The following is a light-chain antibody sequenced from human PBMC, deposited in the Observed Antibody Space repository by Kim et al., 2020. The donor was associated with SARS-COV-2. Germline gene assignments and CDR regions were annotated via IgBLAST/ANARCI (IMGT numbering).Light chain of an antibody. V-gene: IGKV3D-7*01. CDR2: RAS. CDR1: RGVASSY. Sequence: GERAPPGGRAIRGVASSYLAGYQQQPGQAPTLLIYRASSRATGIPARFSGSVAGTYFTLTTSSLQPDVFAVYYCKQEYNLLTLGGGTKVEIK. CDR3: KQEYNLLT. J-gene: IGKJ4*01.